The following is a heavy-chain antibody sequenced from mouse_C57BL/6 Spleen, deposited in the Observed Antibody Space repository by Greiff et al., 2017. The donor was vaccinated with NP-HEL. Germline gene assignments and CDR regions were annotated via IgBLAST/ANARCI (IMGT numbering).Heavy chain of an antibody. CDR2: INPNNGGT. J-gene: IGHJ2*01. D-gene: IGHD4-1*01. Sequence: VQLQQSGPELVKPGASVKISCKASGYTFTDYYMNWVKQSHGKSLEWIGDINPNNGGTSYNQKFKGKATLTVDKSSSTAYMELRSLTSEDSAVYYCAKANWDVEFDYWGQGTTLTVSS. V-gene: IGHV1-26*01. CDR1: GYTFTDYY. CDR3: AKANWDVEFDY.